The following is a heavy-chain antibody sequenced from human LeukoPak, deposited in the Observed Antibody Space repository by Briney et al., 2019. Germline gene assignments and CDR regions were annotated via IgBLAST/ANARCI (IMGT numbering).Heavy chain of an antibody. CDR2: IKQDGSEK. J-gene: IGHJ4*02. V-gene: IGHV3-7*01. Sequence: GGSLRLSCAASGFTFSSYAMSWVRQAPGKGLELVANIKQDGSEKYYVDSVKGRFTISRDNAKNSLYLQMNSLRAEDTAVYYCARNQRRLDYWGQGTLVTVSS. CDR1: GFTFSSYA. CDR3: ARNQRRLDY. D-gene: IGHD1-14*01.